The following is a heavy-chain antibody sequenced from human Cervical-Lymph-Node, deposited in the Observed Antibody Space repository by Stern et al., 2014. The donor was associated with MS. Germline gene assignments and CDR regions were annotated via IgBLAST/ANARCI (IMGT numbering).Heavy chain of an antibody. D-gene: IGHD3-10*01. CDR2: ISWNSVRI. CDR3: AKVTMVRGNGMDV. J-gene: IGHJ6*02. Sequence: QLVESGGGLEQPGRSLRLSCGASGFTFADYAMHWVRQAPGKGLEWVAGISWNSVRIGYADSVKGRFTISRDKAKNSLYLQMNSLRTEDTALYYCAKVTMVRGNGMDVWGQGTTVSVSS. V-gene: IGHV3-9*01. CDR1: GFTFADYA.